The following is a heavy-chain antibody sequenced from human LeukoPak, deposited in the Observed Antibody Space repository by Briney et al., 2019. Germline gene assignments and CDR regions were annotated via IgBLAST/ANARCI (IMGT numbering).Heavy chain of an antibody. CDR2: INPNSGGT. D-gene: IGHD6-19*01. CDR1: GYTFTGYY. CDR3: AREDRSYSSGWNFDY. Sequence: GSVKVPCKASGYTFTGYYMHWVRQAPGQGLEWMGWINPNSGGTKYAQNFQGWVTMTRDTSISTAYMELNRLISDDTAVYYCAREDRSYSSGWNFDYWGQGTLVTVSS. J-gene: IGHJ4*02. V-gene: IGHV1-2*04.